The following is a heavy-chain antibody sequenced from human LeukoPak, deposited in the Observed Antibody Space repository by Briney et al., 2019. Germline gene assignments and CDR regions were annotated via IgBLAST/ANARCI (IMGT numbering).Heavy chain of an antibody. CDR3: I. V-gene: IGHV4-61*02. CDR2: IYSSGST. J-gene: IGHJ3*02. CDR1: GGSISSGSYF. Sequence: SETLSLTCTVSGGSISSGSYFWSWIRQPTGKGLEWIGRIYSSGSTNYNPSLKSRVTISVDTSKNQFSLNLSSVTAAATAGAFDIWGQGTMVTVSS.